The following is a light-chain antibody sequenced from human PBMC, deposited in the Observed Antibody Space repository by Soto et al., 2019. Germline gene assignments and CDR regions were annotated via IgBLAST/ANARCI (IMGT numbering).Light chain of an antibody. V-gene: IGKV3-20*01. CDR2: RAS. Sequence: IVMTQSPATLSVSPGERATLSCRASQSVSSSYLAWYQQKPGQAPRLLIYRASSRANGIPDRFSGSGSGTDFTLIISRLEPEDSAVYYCQQYGGSPPYTFGQGTKVEIK. CDR1: QSVSSSY. J-gene: IGKJ2*01. CDR3: QQYGGSPPYT.